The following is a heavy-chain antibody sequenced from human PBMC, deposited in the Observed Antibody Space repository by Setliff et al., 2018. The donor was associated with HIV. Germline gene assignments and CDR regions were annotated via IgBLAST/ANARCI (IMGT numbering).Heavy chain of an antibody. Sequence: ETLSLTCSVSGDSIFTSTYYWGWIRQPPGKRLEWIGSIYYSGNTYYNPSLKSRVTISVDTPKNQFSLKLSSVTAADTAVYYCARSKISGSNHETYGFDVWGQGTTVTVSS. CDR3: ARSKISGSNHETYGFDV. J-gene: IGHJ6*02. CDR1: GDSIFTSTYY. CDR2: IYYSGNT. D-gene: IGHD1-26*01. V-gene: IGHV4-39*07.